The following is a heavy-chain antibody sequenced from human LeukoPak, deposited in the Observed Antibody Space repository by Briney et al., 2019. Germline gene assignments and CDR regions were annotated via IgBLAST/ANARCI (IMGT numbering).Heavy chain of an antibody. CDR1: GFTFSSYA. V-gene: IGHV3-30*04. CDR3: ARNYRYYDFWSGWVNGAFDY. J-gene: IGHJ4*02. CDR2: ISYDGSNK. Sequence: PGGSLRLSCAASGFTFSSYAMHWVRQVPGKGLEWVAVISYDGSNKYYADSVKGRFTISRDNSKNTLYLQMNSLRAEDTAVYYCARNYRYYDFWSGWVNGAFDYWGQGTLVTVSS. D-gene: IGHD3-3*01.